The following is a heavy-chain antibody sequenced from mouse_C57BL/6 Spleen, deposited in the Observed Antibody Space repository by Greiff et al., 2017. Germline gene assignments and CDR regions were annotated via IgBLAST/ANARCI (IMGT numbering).Heavy chain of an antibody. Sequence: EVQLVESGGGLVQPKGSLKLSCAASGFTFNTYAMHWVRQAPGKGLEWVARIRSKSSNYATYYADSVKYRFTIARDDSQSMLYMQMNNLKTEDTSIYYCVRDSYGSSPYYYAMDYWGQGTSVTVSS. CDR3: VRDSYGSSPYYYAMDY. V-gene: IGHV10-3*01. CDR1: GFTFNTYA. D-gene: IGHD1-1*01. J-gene: IGHJ4*01. CDR2: IRSKSSNYAT.